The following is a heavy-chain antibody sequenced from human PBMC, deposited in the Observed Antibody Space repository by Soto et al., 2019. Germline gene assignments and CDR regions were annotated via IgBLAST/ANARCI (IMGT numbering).Heavy chain of an antibody. J-gene: IGHJ4*02. CDR1: GYAFTTYG. CDR3: ARGRYGDY. V-gene: IGHV1-18*01. Sequence: QVHLVQSGAEVKKPGASVKVSCKGSGYAFTTYGITWVRQAPGQGLEWMGWFSAHNGNTNYAQKLQGRVTVTRDTSTSTAYMVLRSLRSDDTAVYYCARGRYGDYWGQGALVTVSS. CDR2: FSAHNGNT. D-gene: IGHD1-1*01.